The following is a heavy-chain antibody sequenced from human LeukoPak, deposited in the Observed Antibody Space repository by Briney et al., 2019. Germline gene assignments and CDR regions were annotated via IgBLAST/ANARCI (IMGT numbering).Heavy chain of an antibody. CDR2: ISGSGGST. CDR1: GFTFSSYG. Sequence: PGGSLRLSCAASGFTFSSYGMSWVRQAPGKGLEWVSAISGSGGSTYYADSVKGRFTISRDNSKNTLYLQMNSLRAEDTAVYYCAKDRTLLLWFGDLPSDSDYWGQGTLVTVSS. D-gene: IGHD3-10*01. V-gene: IGHV3-23*01. J-gene: IGHJ4*02. CDR3: AKDRTLLLWFGDLPSDSDY.